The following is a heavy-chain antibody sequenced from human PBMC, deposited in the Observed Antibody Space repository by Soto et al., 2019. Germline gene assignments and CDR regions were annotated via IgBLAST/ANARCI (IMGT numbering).Heavy chain of an antibody. J-gene: IGHJ6*03. V-gene: IGHV4-59*01. CDR1: GGSISGYY. CDR3: ARLTGGTYLSFYYYIGV. Sequence: QVQLQESGPGLVKPSETLSLTCTVSGGSISGYYWSWIRQAPGKGLEWIGYIYYSGTTNYDPSLKSRVTMPVDTSKNQFSLKLSSVTTADTAVYYCARLTGGTYLSFYYYIGVWGKGTTVTVSS. D-gene: IGHD2-8*02. CDR2: IYYSGTT.